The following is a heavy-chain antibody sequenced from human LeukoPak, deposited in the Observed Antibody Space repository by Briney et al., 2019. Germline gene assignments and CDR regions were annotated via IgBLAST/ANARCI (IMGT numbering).Heavy chain of an antibody. CDR2: ISSSSNYI. J-gene: IGHJ3*02. Sequence: GGSLTLYCAASGFTFSSYNMNWVRQASGKGLEWVSSISSSSNYIHYADSVRGRFTISRDNAKNSLYLQMNSLRAEDTAVYYCARGKSAFDIWGQGTMVTVSS. V-gene: IGHV3-21*01. CDR1: GFTFSSYN. CDR3: ARGKSAFDI.